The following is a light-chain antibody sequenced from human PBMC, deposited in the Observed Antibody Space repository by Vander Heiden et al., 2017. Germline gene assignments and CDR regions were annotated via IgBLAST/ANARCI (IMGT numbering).Light chain of an antibody. J-gene: IGLJ2*01. CDR3: AAWDDSLNGVV. CDR2: SNN. Sequence: QSVLTQPPSASGTPGQRVTISCSGSSSNIVSNTVNWYQQLPGTAPKLLIYSNNQRPSGVPDRFSGSKSGTSAPLAISGLQSEDEADYYCAAWDDSLNGVVFGGGTKLTVL. CDR1: SSNIVSNT. V-gene: IGLV1-44*01.